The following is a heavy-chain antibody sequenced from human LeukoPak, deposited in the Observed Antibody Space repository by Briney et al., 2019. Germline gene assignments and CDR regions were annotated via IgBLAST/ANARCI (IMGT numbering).Heavy chain of an antibody. CDR2: IYYSGST. V-gene: IGHV4-30-4*02. D-gene: IGHD4-11*01. CDR1: GGSISSGDYY. CDR3: ASTKYSDYSNSLDY. Sequence: SGTLSLTCTVSGGSISSGDYYWSWIRQPPGKGLEWIGYIYYSGSTYYNPSLKSRVTISVDTSKNQFSLKLSSVTAADTAVYYCASTKYSDYSNSLDYWGQGTLVTVSS. J-gene: IGHJ4*02.